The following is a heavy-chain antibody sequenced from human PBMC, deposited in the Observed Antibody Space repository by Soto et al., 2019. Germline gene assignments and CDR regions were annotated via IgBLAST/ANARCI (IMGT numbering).Heavy chain of an antibody. CDR3: AKLTPERGSYGYFDY. CDR2: ISVSGAAT. D-gene: IGHD1-26*01. V-gene: IGHV3-23*01. J-gene: IGHJ4*02. Sequence: GGSLRLSCAASGFTFSNYPMSWVRQAPGKGLEWVSGISVSGAATYYADSVRGRFTISRDSSKNTLHLQMNSLRAEDTAVYYCAKLTPERGSYGYFDYWGQGTLVTVSS. CDR1: GFTFSNYP.